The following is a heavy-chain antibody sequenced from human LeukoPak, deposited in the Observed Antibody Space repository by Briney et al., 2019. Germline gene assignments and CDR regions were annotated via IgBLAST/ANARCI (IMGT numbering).Heavy chain of an antibody. CDR2: IYSGGST. V-gene: IGHV3-66*01. J-gene: IGHJ6*02. D-gene: IGHD6-19*01. CDR1: GFTVSSNY. CDR3: ARDLHIAVAGTMAMDV. Sequence: GGSLRLTCAASGFTVSSNYMSWVRQAPGKGLEWVSVIYSGGSTYYADSVKGRFTISRDNSKNALYLQMNSLRAEDTAVCYCARDLHIAVAGTMAMDVWGQGTTVTVSS.